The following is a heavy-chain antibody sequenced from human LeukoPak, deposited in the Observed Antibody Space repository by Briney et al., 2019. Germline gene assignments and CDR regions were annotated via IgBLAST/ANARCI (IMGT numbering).Heavy chain of an antibody. D-gene: IGHD2-21*02. CDR2: IYYSGST. Sequence: SETLSLTCTVSGGSISNYYWSWIRQPPGKGLEWIGYIYYSGSTNYNPSLKSRVTISVDTSKNQFSLKLSSVSAADTAVYYCARVVVVTADHDAFDIWGQGTMVTVSS. V-gene: IGHV4-59*01. CDR1: GGSISNYY. J-gene: IGHJ3*02. CDR3: ARVVVVTADHDAFDI.